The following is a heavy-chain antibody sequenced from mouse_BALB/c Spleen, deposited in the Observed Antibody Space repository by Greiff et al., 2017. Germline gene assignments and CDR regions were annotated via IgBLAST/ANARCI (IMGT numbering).Heavy chain of an antibody. J-gene: IGHJ2*01. Sequence: EVKLVESGGGLVQPGGSRKLSCAASGFTFSSFGMHWVRQAPEKGLEWVAYISSGSSTIYYADTVKGRFTISRDNPKNTLFLQMTSLRSEDTAMYYCARSPYRSTDLDYGGQGTTLTVSS. CDR3: ARSPYRSTDLDY. CDR1: GFTFSSFG. V-gene: IGHV5-17*02. D-gene: IGHD2-14*01. CDR2: ISSGSSTI.